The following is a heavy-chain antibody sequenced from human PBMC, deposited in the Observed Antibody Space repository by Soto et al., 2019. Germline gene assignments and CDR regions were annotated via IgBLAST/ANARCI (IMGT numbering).Heavy chain of an antibody. CDR1: GFTFSDYY. CDR2: ISSSSSYT. CDR3: ARDPPLSMIVVVGVDDF. D-gene: IGHD3-22*01. V-gene: IGHV3-11*06. Sequence: PGGSLRLSCAASGFTFSDYYMSWIRQAPGKGLEWVSYISSSSSYTNYADSVRGRFTISRDNAKNSLYLQMNSLRAEDTAVYYCARDPPLSMIVVVGVDDFWGQGTLVTVSS. J-gene: IGHJ4*02.